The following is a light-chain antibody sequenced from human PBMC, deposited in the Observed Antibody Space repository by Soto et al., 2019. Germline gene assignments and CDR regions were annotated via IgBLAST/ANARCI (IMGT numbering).Light chain of an antibody. V-gene: IGLV2-11*01. CDR3: CSYAGSSAYV. CDR2: DVS. Sequence: SALTQPRSVSVSPGQSVTISCTGTSSDVGGYNHVSWYQQNPGEAPKVMIFDVSKRPSGVPDRFSGSKSDNTASLTISGLQAEDEADYYCCSYAGSSAYVFGAGTKVTVL. J-gene: IGLJ1*01. CDR1: SSDVGGYNH.